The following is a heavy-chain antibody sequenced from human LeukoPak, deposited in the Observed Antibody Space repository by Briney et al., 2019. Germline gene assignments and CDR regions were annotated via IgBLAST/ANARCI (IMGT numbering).Heavy chain of an antibody. D-gene: IGHD2-15*01. Sequence: GGSLRLSCAASGFTFSAYVMSWVRQAPGKGLEWVSAISGGVDSTYYADSVKGRFTISRDNSKNTLYLQMNSLRVEDTALYYCALDCCSGARFDHWGQGTLVTVPS. CDR3: ALDCCSGARFDH. CDR1: GFTFSAYV. J-gene: IGHJ4*02. CDR2: ISGGVDST. V-gene: IGHV3-23*01.